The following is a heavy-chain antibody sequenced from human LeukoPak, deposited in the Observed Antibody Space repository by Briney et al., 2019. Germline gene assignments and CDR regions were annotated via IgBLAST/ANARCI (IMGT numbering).Heavy chain of an antibody. CDR1: GFTFSSSA. Sequence: GGSLRLSCEASGFTFSSSAMNWVRQAPGKGLEWVSSISVSGDRTYYADSVKGRFTISRDNSKNTLFLQMNSLRAEDTAVYYCAKGYYGSGSYYDYWGQGTLVTVSS. J-gene: IGHJ4*02. CDR2: ISVSGDRT. CDR3: AKGYYGSGSYYDY. D-gene: IGHD3-10*01. V-gene: IGHV3-23*01.